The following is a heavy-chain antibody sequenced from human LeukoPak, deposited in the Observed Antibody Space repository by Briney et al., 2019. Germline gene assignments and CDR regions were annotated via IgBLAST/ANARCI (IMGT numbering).Heavy chain of an antibody. CDR1: GFTLSSYS. V-gene: IGHV3-21*01. J-gene: IGHJ4*02. Sequence: PGGSLRLSCAVSGFTLSSYSVNWVRQAPGKGLEWVSSISSSSSHIYYADSVKGRFTISRDNAKNSLYLQMSSLRAEDTAVYYCANTILTGALWGQGTLVTVSS. D-gene: IGHD2-2*02. CDR2: ISSSSSHI. CDR3: ANTILTGAL.